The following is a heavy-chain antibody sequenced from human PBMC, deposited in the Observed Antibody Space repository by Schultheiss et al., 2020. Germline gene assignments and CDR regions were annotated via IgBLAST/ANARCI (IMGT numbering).Heavy chain of an antibody. D-gene: IGHD5-18*01. CDR2: IYYSGST. CDR3: ARDRGYSYGSAFDI. CDR1: GGSISSSSYY. V-gene: IGHV4-39*07. Sequence: SETLSLTCTVSGGSISSSSYYWGWIRQPPGKGLEWIGSIYYSGSTFYNPSLKSRVTISVDTSKNQFSLKLSSVTAADTAVYYCARDRGYSYGSAFDIWGQGTMVTVSS. J-gene: IGHJ3*02.